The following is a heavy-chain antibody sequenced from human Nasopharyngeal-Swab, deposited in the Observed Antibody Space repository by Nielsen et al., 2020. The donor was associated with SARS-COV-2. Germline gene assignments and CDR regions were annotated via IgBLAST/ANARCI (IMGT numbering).Heavy chain of an antibody. Sequence: SCTVSGDSMITNSWIWIRQPPGKGLEWIGYIYYNGRTNYTPSLKSRVTVSLDTSRNQFSLKLDSVTAADTATYYCARQNVLKHLEWTSTFYSYRIDVWGKGTTVTVSS. CDR3: ARQNVLKHLEWTSTFYSYRIDV. CDR2: IYYNGRT. D-gene: IGHD2/OR15-2a*01. J-gene: IGHJ6*03. CDR1: GDSMITNS. V-gene: IGHV4-59*08.